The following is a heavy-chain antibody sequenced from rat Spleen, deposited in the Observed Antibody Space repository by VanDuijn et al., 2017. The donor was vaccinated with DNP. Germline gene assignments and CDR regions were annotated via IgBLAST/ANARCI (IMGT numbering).Heavy chain of an antibody. CDR3: IRWNSGHVDY. D-gene: IGHD4-3*01. Sequence: EVQLVESGGDLVQPGRSLKLSCAASGFTFSNYDMAWVRQAPTKGLEWVASISTSGGSTYYGDSVKGRFTISRDNAKSTLYLQMNSLRSEDMATYYCIRWNSGHVDYWGQGVMVTVPS. J-gene: IGHJ2*01. V-gene: IGHV5-25*01. CDR1: GFTFSNYD. CDR2: ISTSGGST.